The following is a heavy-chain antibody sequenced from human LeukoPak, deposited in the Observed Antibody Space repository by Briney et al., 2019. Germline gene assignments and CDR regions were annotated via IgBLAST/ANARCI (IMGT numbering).Heavy chain of an antibody. J-gene: IGHJ4*02. CDR1: GGSISSGGYY. CDR3: ARNGGYDYFGY. D-gene: IGHD5-12*01. V-gene: IGHV4-30-2*01. CDR2: INHSGST. Sequence: PSETLSLTCAVSGGSISSGGYYWSWIRQPPGKGLEWIGEINHSGSTNYNPSLKSRVTISVDTSKNQFSLKLSSVTAADTAVYYCARNGGYDYFGYWGQGTLVTVSS.